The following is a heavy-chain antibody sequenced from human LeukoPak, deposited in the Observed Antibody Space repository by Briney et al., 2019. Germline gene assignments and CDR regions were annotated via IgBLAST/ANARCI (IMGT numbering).Heavy chain of an antibody. CDR2: ISYDGSNK. V-gene: IGHV3-30*04. D-gene: IGHD3-10*01. Sequence: GRSLRLSCAASGFTFSSYAMHWVRQAPGKGLEWVAVISYDGSNKYYADSVKGRFTISRDNSKNTLYLQMNSLRAEDTAVYYCARDLPRTSGPWGQGTLVTVSS. CDR1: GFTFSSYA. CDR3: ARDLPRTSGP. J-gene: IGHJ5*02.